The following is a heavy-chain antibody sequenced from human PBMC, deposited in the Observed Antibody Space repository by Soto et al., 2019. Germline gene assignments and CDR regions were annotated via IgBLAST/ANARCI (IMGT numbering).Heavy chain of an antibody. CDR1: GGSVSSGGYY. D-gene: IGHD2-8*01. V-gene: IGHV4-31*03. CDR2: IYYSGTT. CDR3: ARRALPQCINGVCYKDGFGDY. Sequence: QVQLQESVPGLVKPSQTLSLTCTVSGGSVSSGGYYWSWIRQHPGTGLEWIGYIYYSGTTYFNPSLKSRASISLDTSKNEFSLTLTSVTAADTAVYYCARRALPQCINGVCYKDGFGDYWGQGALVTVSS. J-gene: IGHJ4*02.